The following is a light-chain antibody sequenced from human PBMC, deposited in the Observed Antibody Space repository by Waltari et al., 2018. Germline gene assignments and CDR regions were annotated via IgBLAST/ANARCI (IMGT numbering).Light chain of an antibody. J-gene: IGKJ1*01. CDR3: MQGTHWPWT. V-gene: IGKV2-30*02. CDR1: QSLLHSAGNIY. Sequence: DVVMTQSPLSLPVTLGHPASTSCPSRQSLLHSAGNIYLNWFQQRPGQSPRRLIHRVSNRNSGVPDRFSGSGSGTDFTLKISRVEAEDVGVYYCMQGTHWPWTFGQGTKVEIK. CDR2: RVS.